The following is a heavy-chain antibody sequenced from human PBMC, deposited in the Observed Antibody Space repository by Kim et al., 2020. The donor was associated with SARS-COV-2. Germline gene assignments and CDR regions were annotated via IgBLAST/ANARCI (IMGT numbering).Heavy chain of an antibody. Sequence: ASVNVSCKASGYTFTSYGISWVRQASGQGLEWMGWISAYNGNTNYAQKLQGRVTMTTDTSTGTAYMELRSLRSDDTAVYYCARDHLYPANYDFWSGYYATIYYYYGMDVWGQGTTVTVSS. J-gene: IGHJ6*02. D-gene: IGHD3-3*01. V-gene: IGHV1-18*04. CDR2: ISAYNGNT. CDR1: GYTFTSYG. CDR3: ARDHLYPANYDFWSGYYATIYYYYGMDV.